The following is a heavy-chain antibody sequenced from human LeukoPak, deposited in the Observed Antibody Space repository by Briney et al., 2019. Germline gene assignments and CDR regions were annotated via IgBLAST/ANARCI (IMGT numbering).Heavy chain of an antibody. D-gene: IGHD3-10*01. V-gene: IGHV3-20*04. CDR1: GFTFDDYG. J-gene: IGHJ4*02. Sequence: PGGSLRLSCAASGFTFDDYGMCWVRQAPGKGLEWVSGINWNGGSTGYADSVKGRFTISRDNARDSLYLQMNSLRDEDTALYYCARDMFLGNHYNTINDSWGQGTLVTVSS. CDR2: INWNGGST. CDR3: ARDMFLGNHYNTINDS.